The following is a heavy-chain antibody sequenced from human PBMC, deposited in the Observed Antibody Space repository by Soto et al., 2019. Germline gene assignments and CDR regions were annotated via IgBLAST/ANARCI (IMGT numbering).Heavy chain of an antibody. D-gene: IGHD3-10*01. CDR2: VMNDASRT. CDR3: ARGDRGDFEL. J-gene: IGHJ3*01. V-gene: IGHV3-74*03. Sequence: EVQLVESGGGSVQPGGSLRLSCAASGFTFDYYWMHWVRQVSGQGLVWVSHVMNDASRTTYADSVKGRFTISRDNAKNAIFLQMTSLRVDDTAVYFCARGDRGDFELWGRGTMVTVSS. CDR1: GFTFDYYW.